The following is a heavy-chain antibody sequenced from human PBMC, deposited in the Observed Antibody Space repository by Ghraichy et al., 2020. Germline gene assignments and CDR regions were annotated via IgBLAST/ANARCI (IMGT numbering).Heavy chain of an antibody. D-gene: IGHD3-10*01. V-gene: IGHV3-23*01. J-gene: IGHJ4*02. CDR1: GFTFSSYA. Sequence: GESLNISCAASGFTFSSYAMSWVRQAPGKGLEWVSTISGSGGRTYYADSVKGRFTISRDNSNNTLNLQMNSLRAEDTAVYYCANLRGSYYFDYWGQGTLVTVSS. CDR3: ANLRGSYYFDY. CDR2: ISGSGGRT.